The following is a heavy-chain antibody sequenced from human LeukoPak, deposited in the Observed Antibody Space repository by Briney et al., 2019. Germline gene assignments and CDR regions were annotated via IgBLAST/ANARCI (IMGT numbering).Heavy chain of an antibody. CDR3: ARAHSDYAFGFDY. D-gene: IGHD4-11*01. CDR1: GGSISSGDYY. CDR2: IYYSGST. V-gene: IGHV4-30-4*01. J-gene: IGHJ4*02. Sequence: SETLSLTCTVSGGSISSGDYYWSWIRQPPGKGLEWIGYIYYSGSTYYNPSLKSRVTISVDRSKNQFSLKLSSVTAADTAVYYCARAHSDYAFGFDYWGQGTLVTVSS.